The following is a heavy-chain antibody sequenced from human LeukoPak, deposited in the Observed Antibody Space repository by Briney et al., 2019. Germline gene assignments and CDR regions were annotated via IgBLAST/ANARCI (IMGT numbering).Heavy chain of an antibody. J-gene: IGHJ6*02. CDR2: ISGSGYKT. CDR1: GFTFSDYT. V-gene: IGHV3-23*01. Sequence: GGSLRLSCVASGFTFSDYTMSWLRQSPVKGLEWVAAISGSGYKTYDADSMKGRFTISRDNSKNTLYLQMNSLRAEDTAVYYCAKEAIYGMDVWGQGTTVTVSS. CDR3: AKEAIYGMDV.